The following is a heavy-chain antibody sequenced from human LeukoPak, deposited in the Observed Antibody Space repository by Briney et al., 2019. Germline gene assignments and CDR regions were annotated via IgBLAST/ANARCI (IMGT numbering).Heavy chain of an antibody. V-gene: IGHV3-23*01. CDR3: AKDPASYSSGWSGQDY. J-gene: IGHJ4*02. D-gene: IGHD6-19*01. CDR2: ISATGGST. Sequence: GGSLGLSCAASGFTFSSYGITWVRQAPGKGLEWVSTISATGGSTYYADSVKGRFTISRDNSKDTLYLHMNSLRAEDTAVYYCAKDPASYSSGWSGQDYWGQGTLVTVSS. CDR1: GFTFSSYG.